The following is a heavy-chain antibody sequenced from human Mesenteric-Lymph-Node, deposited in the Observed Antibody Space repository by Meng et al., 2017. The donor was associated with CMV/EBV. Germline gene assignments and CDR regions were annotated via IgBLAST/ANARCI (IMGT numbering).Heavy chain of an antibody. CDR1: GGSISSSSYY. CDR3: ARDSRDIVVVPAAIGCGMDV. D-gene: IGHD2-2*02. Sequence: GSLRLSCTVSGGSISSSSYYWGWIRQPPGKGLEWIGSIYYSGSTYYNPSLKSRVTISVDTSKNQFSLKLSSVTAADTAVYYCARDSRDIVVVPAAIGCGMDVWGQGTTVTVSS. CDR2: IYYSGST. V-gene: IGHV4-39*07. J-gene: IGHJ6*02.